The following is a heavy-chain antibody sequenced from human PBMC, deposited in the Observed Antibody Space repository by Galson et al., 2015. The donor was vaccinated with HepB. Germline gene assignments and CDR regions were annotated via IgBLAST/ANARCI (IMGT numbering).Heavy chain of an antibody. CDR1: GGTFSSYA. Sequence: SVKVSCKASGGTFSSYAISWVRQAPGQGLEWMGGIIPIFGTANYAQKFQGRVTITADESTSTAYMELSSLRSEDTAVYYCARGYSEGELLRGFSAFDIWGQGTMVTVSS. CDR2: IIPIFGTA. CDR3: ARGYSEGELLRGFSAFDI. V-gene: IGHV1-69*13. D-gene: IGHD1-26*01. J-gene: IGHJ3*02.